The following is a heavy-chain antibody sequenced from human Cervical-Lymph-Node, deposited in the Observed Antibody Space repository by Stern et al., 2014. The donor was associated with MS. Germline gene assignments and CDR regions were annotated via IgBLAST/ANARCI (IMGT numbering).Heavy chain of an antibody. Sequence: VQLVESGGALVQPGGSLRLSCAASGFTFRTYTMNWVRQAPGQGLERVSYISYSSSDIHYADSVKGRFNISRDNAKNSLFLQMNSLRAEDTAVYYCARILRNSREDGWGQGTLVTVSS. CDR3: ARILRNSREDG. CDR1: GFTFRTYT. CDR2: ISYSSSDI. D-gene: IGHD4-23*01. V-gene: IGHV3-48*01. J-gene: IGHJ4*02.